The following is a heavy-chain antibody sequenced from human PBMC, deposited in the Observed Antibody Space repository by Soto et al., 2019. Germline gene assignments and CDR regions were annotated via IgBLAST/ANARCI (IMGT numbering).Heavy chain of an antibody. Sequence: QVQLVQSGAEVKKPGASVKVSCKASGYTFTSYGISWVRQAPGQGLEWMGWISAYNGNTNYAQKLQGRVTMTTDTSTSPAYREWRSLRSDDPAGYYWARGGGIQLPFDYWGQGTLVTVSS. J-gene: IGHJ4*02. CDR3: ARGGGIQLPFDY. V-gene: IGHV1-18*01. D-gene: IGHD5-18*01. CDR1: GYTFTSYG. CDR2: ISAYNGNT.